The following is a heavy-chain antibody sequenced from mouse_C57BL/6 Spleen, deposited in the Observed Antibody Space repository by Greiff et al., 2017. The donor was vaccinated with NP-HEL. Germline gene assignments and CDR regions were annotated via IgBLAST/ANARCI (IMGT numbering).Heavy chain of an antibody. D-gene: IGHD1-1*01. J-gene: IGHJ3*01. CDR2: IYPSDSET. CDR1: GYTFTSYW. V-gene: IGHV1-61*01. CDR3: ARATVVAPFAY. Sequence: VQLQQSGAELVRPGSSVKLSCKASGYTFTSYWMDWVKQRPGQGLEWIGNIYPSDSETHYNQKFKAKATLTVDKSSSTAYMQLSSLTSEDSAVYYCARATVVAPFAYWGQRTLVTVSA.